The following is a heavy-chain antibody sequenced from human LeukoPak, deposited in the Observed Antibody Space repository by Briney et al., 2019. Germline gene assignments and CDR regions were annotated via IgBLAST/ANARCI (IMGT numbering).Heavy chain of an antibody. J-gene: IGHJ4*02. CDR1: GFTFSSNY. V-gene: IGHV3-53*01. Sequence: GGSLRLSCAASGFTFSSNYMFWVRQAPGKGLEWVSVIFSDGDTYYADSVKGRFTISRDNSRNTLYLQMNSLSAEDTAVYYCARGSVGSPYNSRLPYFFDYWGQGTLVTVSS. D-gene: IGHD1-14*01. CDR3: ARGSVGSPYNSRLPYFFDY. CDR2: IFSDGDT.